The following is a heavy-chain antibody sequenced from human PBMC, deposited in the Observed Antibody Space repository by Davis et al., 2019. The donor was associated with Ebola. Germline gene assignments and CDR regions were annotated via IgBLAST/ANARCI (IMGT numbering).Heavy chain of an antibody. J-gene: IGHJ3*02. D-gene: IGHD2-2*01. CDR3: AKGDCSSTSCHAFDI. V-gene: IGHV3-30*18. CDR1: GFTFSSYG. Sequence: GESLKISCAASGFTFSSYGMHWVRQAPGKGLEWVAVISYDGSNQYYADSVKGRFTISRDNAKNSLYLQMNSLRAEDTALYYCAKGDCSSTSCHAFDIWGQGTMVTVSS. CDR2: ISYDGSNQ.